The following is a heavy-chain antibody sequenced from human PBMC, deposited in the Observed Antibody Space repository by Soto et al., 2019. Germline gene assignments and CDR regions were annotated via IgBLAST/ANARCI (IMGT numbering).Heavy chain of an antibody. D-gene: IGHD6-19*01. CDR2: ISERVSTTT. CDR3: PREMAVAGVGFDY. V-gene: IGHV3-48*03. CDR1: GFTFSSFE. Sequence: DVQLVESGGGLVQPGGSLRLSCEASGFTFSSFEMNWVRQAPGKGLEWVSYISERVSTTTFYADFVKGRFTISSDNAKASLFLEINSLGGEDTAVYYCPREMAVAGVGFDYWGQGTLVPVTS. J-gene: IGHJ4*02.